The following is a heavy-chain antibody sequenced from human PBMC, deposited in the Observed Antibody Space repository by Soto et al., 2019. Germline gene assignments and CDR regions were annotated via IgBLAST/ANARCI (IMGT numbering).Heavy chain of an antibody. CDR1: GYTFTGYY. V-gene: IGHV1-2*04. D-gene: IGHD3-10*01. CDR2: INPNSGDT. CDR3: ARDGYGSGGEYGMDV. J-gene: IGHJ6*02. Sequence: ASVKVSCKASGYTFTGYYMHWVRQAPGQGLEWMGWINPNSGDTSYAQKFQGWVTMTRDTSISTAYMELSRLRSDDTAVYYCARDGYGSGGEYGMDVCGQGTTVTVSS.